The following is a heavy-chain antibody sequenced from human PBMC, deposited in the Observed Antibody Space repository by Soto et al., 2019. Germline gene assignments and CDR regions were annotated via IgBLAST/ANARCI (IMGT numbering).Heavy chain of an antibody. CDR2: VNGGGDST. Sequence: GGSLRLSCAASGFTFSAYSMSWVRQAPGKGLEWVSAVNGGGDSTFSAGSVKGRFTISRDNSKNTLYLQMNSLRAEDTAVYYCAKDQGFGGTIYYFDYWGQGTLVTVSS. V-gene: IGHV3-NL1*01. D-gene: IGHD2-15*01. CDR3: AKDQGFGGTIYYFDY. CDR1: GFTFSAYS. J-gene: IGHJ4*02.